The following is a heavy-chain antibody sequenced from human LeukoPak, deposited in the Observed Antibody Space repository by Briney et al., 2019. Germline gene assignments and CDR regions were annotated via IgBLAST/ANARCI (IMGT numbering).Heavy chain of an antibody. CDR1: GFTVSSNY. CDR2: IYSDAST. Sequence: GGSLRLSCAASGFTVSSNYTTWVRQAPGKGREWVSVIYSDASTYYADSVKGRFTISRDNSKNTLYFQMDSLRADDTAVYYCARFEATAGTCDYWGQGTLVTVSS. D-gene: IGHD6-13*01. J-gene: IGHJ4*02. V-gene: IGHV3-53*01. CDR3: ARFEATAGTCDY.